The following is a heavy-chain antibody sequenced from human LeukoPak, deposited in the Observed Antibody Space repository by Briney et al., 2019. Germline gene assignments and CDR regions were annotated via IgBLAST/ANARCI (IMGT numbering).Heavy chain of an antibody. Sequence: GGSLRLSCAASGFTFNTYAMSWVRQAPGKGLEWVSGISGSGGSTYYADSVKGRFTISRDNSKNTLYVQMNSLRAEDTALYYCAKGGSSSWKAFEIWGQGTLVTVSS. J-gene: IGHJ3*02. CDR2: ISGSGGST. D-gene: IGHD6-13*01. CDR3: AKGGSSSWKAFEI. CDR1: GFTFNTYA. V-gene: IGHV3-23*01.